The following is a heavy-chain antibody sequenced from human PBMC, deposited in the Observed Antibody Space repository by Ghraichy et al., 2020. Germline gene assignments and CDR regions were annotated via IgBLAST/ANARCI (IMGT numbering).Heavy chain of an antibody. D-gene: IGHD3-22*01. J-gene: IGHJ4*02. Sequence: GESLNISCAASGFTFSSYWMSWVRQAPGKGLEWVANIKQDGSEKYYVDSVKGRFTISRDNAKNSLYLQMNSLRAEDTAVYYCARFMDYYDSSGYFDYWGQETLVTVSS. CDR3: ARFMDYYDSSGYFDY. V-gene: IGHV3-7*01. CDR2: IKQDGSEK. CDR1: GFTFSSYW.